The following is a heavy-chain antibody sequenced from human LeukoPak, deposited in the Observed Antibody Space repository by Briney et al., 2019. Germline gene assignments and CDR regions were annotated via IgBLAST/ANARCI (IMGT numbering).Heavy chain of an antibody. Sequence: GGSLRLSCAASGFTFSSYSMNWVRQAPGKGLEWVSSISSSSSYIYYADSVKGRFTISRDNAKNSLYLRMNSLRAEDTAVYYCARDIRLAAQYWGQGTLVTVSS. CDR3: ARDIRLAAQY. CDR2: ISSSSSYI. CDR1: GFTFSSYS. J-gene: IGHJ4*02. D-gene: IGHD6-6*01. V-gene: IGHV3-21*01.